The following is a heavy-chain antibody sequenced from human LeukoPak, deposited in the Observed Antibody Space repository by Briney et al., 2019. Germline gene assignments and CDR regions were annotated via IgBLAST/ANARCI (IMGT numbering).Heavy chain of an antibody. CDR3: ARGGIVADRIFDY. J-gene: IGHJ4*02. V-gene: IGHV3-23*01. CDR1: GFTFSSYA. CDR2: ISGSGGST. D-gene: IGHD2-15*01. Sequence: GSLRLSCAASGFTFSSYAMSWVRQAPGKGLEWVSAISGSGGSTYYADSVKGRFTISRDNAKNSLYLQMNSLRAEDTAVYYCARGGIVADRIFDYWGQGTLVTVSS.